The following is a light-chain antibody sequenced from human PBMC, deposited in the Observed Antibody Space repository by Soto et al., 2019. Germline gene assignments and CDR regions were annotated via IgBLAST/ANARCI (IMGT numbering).Light chain of an antibody. CDR3: QVWDSSSDHVV. J-gene: IGLJ2*01. Sequence: SYELTQPPSVSVAPGQTARITCGGSSIGGKSVHWYQQKPGQAPVLVVYDDNDRPSRIPERFSGSNSGNTATLTISGVEAGDEADYYCQVWDSSSDHVVFGGGTKSPS. CDR2: DDN. V-gene: IGLV3-21*02. CDR1: SIGGKS.